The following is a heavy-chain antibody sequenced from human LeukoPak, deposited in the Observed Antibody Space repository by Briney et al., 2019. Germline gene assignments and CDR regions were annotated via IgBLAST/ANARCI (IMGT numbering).Heavy chain of an antibody. CDR1: GGSISSSSYC. D-gene: IGHD3-10*01. J-gene: IGHJ5*02. CDR2: IYYSGST. CDR3: ARHVKGSGSNWFDP. Sequence: SETLSLTCTVSGGSISSSSYCWGWIRQPPGKGLEWIGSIYYSGSTYYNPSLKSRVTISVDTSKNQFSLKLSSVTAADTAVYYCARHVKGSGSNWFDPWGQGTLVTVSS. V-gene: IGHV4-39*01.